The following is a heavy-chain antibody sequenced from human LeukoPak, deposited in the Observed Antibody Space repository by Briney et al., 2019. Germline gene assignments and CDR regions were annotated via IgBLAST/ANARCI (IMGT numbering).Heavy chain of an antibody. Sequence: GGSLRLSCATSGFTFNVAWMNWIRQAPGKGLEWVARIKSKGEGETTDYVAPVKGRFIVSRDDLTNTLYLQMNSLKTEDTAVYYCTTLLQGYYFDYWGQGTLVTVSS. D-gene: IGHD2-15*01. CDR3: TTLLQGYYFDY. CDR1: GFTFNVAW. V-gene: IGHV3-15*01. CDR2: IKSKGEGETT. J-gene: IGHJ4*02.